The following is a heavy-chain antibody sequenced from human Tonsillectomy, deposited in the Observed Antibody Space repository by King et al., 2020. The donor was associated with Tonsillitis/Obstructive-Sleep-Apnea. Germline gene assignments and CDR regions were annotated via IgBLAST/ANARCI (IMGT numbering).Heavy chain of an antibody. D-gene: IGHD2-2*01. CDR1: GFTFSSYW. V-gene: IGHV3-7*01. CDR2: IKQDGSEK. CDR3: ARAVGGYCISTSCYGYFDY. J-gene: IGHJ4*02. Sequence: VQLVESGGGLVQPGGSLRLSCAASGFTFSSYWMSWVRQAPGKGLEWVANIKQDGSEKYYVDSVKGRFTISRDNAKNSLYLQMNSPRDEDTAVYYCARAVGGYCISTSCYGYFDYWGQGTLVTVSS.